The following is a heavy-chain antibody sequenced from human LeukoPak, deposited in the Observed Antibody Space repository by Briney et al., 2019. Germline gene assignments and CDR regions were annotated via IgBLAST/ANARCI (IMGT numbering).Heavy chain of an antibody. CDR3: ARGNGARFAEYSSSSGGHNWIDP. CDR1: GGSFSGYY. V-gene: IGHV4-34*01. D-gene: IGHD6-6*01. CDR2: INHSGST. J-gene: IGHJ5*02. Sequence: PSETLSLTCAVYGGSFSGYYWSWIRQPPGKGLEWIGEINHSGSTNYNPSLKSRVTISVDTSKNQFSLKLSSVTAADTAVYYCARGNGARFAEYSSSSGGHNWIDPWGQGTLVTVSS.